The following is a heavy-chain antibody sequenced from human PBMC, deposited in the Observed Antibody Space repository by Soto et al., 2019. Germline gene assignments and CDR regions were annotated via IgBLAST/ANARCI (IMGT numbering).Heavy chain of an antibody. Sequence: SETLSLTCTVSGGSISSYYWSWIRQPPGKGLEWIGYIYYSGSTNYNPSLKSRVTMSVDTSKNQFSLKLSSVTAADTAVYYCARRAIFGGHYYMDVWGKGTTVTVSS. D-gene: IGHD3-3*01. CDR1: GGSISSYY. V-gene: IGHV4-59*01. J-gene: IGHJ6*03. CDR3: ARRAIFGGHYYMDV. CDR2: IYYSGST.